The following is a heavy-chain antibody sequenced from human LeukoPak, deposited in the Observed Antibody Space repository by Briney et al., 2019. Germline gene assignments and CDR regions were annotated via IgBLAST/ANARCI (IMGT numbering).Heavy chain of an antibody. CDR1: GSTFSTYE. CDR2: ISSSDSTR. V-gene: IGHV3-48*03. D-gene: IGHD6-19*01. CDR3: ARSSSGWYHWFDP. J-gene: IGHJ5*02. Sequence: GGSLRLSCAASGSTFSTYEMNWVRQAPGKGREWISYISSSDSTRYYADSVKGRFTISRDNAKNSLYLQMNSLRAEDTAVYYCARSSSGWYHWFDPWGQGTLVTVSS.